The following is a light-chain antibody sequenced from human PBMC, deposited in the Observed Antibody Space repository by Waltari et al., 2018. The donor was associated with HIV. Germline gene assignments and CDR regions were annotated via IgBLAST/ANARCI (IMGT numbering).Light chain of an antibody. CDR1: SRDVGDSTY. V-gene: IGLV2-11*01. CDR3: CSYAGNYSYV. J-gene: IGLJ1*01. Sequence: QSALTQPRSVSGSPGQSVTISCTVTSRDVGDSTYVSWYRQNPGKVPKLMIYDVSKRPSGVPDRFSGSRSGNTASLTISGLQAEDEADYFCCSYAGNYSYVFGSGSRVTVL. CDR2: DVS.